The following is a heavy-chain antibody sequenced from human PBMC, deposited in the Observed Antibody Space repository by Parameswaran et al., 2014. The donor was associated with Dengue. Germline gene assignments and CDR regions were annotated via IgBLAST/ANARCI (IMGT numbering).Heavy chain of an antibody. D-gene: IGHD1-1*01. Sequence: WVRQAPGQGLEWMGWINPNSGGTNYAQKFQGRVTITRDTSASTAYMDLSSLRFEDTAVYFCARAHTGNYPIHYYYYYGLDVWGQGTTVTVSS. CDR2: INPNSGGT. CDR3: ARAHTGNYPIHYYYYYGLDV. V-gene: IGHV1-2*02. J-gene: IGHJ6*02.